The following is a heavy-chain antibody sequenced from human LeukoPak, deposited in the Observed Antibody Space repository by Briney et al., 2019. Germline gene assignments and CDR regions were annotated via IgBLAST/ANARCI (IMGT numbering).Heavy chain of an antibody. CDR3: AKDLTGTTSLNYYYYGMDV. D-gene: IGHD1-20*01. V-gene: IGHV3-23*01. J-gene: IGHJ6*02. Sequence: GGSLRLSCAASGFTFSSSAMSWVRQAPGKGLEWVSAISNNGGYTYYADSVKGRFTISRDNSKNTLYLQMNSLRAEDTAVYYCAKDLTGTTSLNYYYYGMDVWGQGTTVTVSS. CDR2: ISNNGGYT. CDR1: GFTFSSSA.